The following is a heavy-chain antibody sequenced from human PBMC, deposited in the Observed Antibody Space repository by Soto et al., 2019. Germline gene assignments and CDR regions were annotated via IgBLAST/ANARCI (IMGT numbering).Heavy chain of an antibody. V-gene: IGHV1-46*01. Sequence: ASVKVSCKASGYTFTIYGISWVRQAPGQGLEWMGFINPSGGSATLAQKFQGRVNMTRDTSTSTVYMELTILRSEDAAVYYCARDYLSSKLSLSYFDFWGQGTLVTVSS. CDR1: GYTFTIYG. CDR2: INPSGGSA. D-gene: IGHD2-2*01. J-gene: IGHJ4*02. CDR3: ARDYLSSKLSLSYFDF.